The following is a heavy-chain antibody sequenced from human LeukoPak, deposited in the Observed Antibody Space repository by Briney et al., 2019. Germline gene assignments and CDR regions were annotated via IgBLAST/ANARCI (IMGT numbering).Heavy chain of an antibody. CDR2: ISGSGGST. V-gene: IGHV3-23*01. J-gene: IGHJ4*02. Sequence: PGGSLRLSCAASGFTFSSYAMSWVRQAPGKGLEYVSVISGSGGSTHYRDSVKGRFTISRDNSKNTLYLQMNSLRVEDTAVYYCAKDGTTTITFDYWGQGILVTVSS. CDR1: GFTFSSYA. CDR3: AKDGTTTITFDY. D-gene: IGHD1-1*01.